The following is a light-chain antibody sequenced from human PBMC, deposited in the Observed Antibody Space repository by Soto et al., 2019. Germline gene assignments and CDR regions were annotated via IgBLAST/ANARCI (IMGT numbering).Light chain of an antibody. V-gene: IGKV3-20*01. CDR1: QSVNSNY. CDR2: GAS. CDR3: QQSDSTPQT. J-gene: IGKJ1*01. Sequence: EIVLTQSPGTLSLSPGDRATLSCRASQSVNSNYLAWYQRKPGQAPRLLIYGASNRATDIPYRFSASGSGPDFTLTITILAAEDVAEYYCQQSDSTPQTFGHGTKVEVK.